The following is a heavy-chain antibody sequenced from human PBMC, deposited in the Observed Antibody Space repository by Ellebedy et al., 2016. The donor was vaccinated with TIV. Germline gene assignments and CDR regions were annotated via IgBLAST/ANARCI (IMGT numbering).Heavy chain of an antibody. V-gene: IGHV4-39*07. CDR3: ARHCSSTSCYGPNFDY. CDR1: GGSISSSSYY. Sequence: MPSETLSLTCTVSGGSISSSSYYWGWIRQPPGKGLEWIGSIYYSGSTYYNPSLKSRVTISVDTSKNQFSLKLSSVTAADTAVYYCARHCSSTSCYGPNFDYWGQGTLVTVSS. D-gene: IGHD2-2*01. CDR2: IYYSGST. J-gene: IGHJ4*02.